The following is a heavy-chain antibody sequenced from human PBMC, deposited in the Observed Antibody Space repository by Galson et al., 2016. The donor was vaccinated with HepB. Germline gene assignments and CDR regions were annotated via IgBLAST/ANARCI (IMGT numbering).Heavy chain of an antibody. D-gene: IGHD3-10*01. J-gene: IGHJ6*02. CDR3: ARDPSGRGDAYYGIDV. V-gene: IGHV4-59*01. CDR2: ISYSGSS. CDR1: GGSLNTYY. Sequence: SETLSLTCTVSGGSLNTYYWSWIRQPPGKGLEWIGYISYSGSSDYNPPLNSRVAISMDTSTNQISLKLTSVTAADTAMYYCARDPSGRGDAYYGIDVWGQGTTVTVSS.